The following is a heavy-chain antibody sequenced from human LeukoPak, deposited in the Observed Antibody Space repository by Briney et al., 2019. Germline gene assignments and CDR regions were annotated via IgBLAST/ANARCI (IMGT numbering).Heavy chain of an antibody. J-gene: IGHJ3*02. Sequence: PSETLSLTCTVSGGSTSSYYWSWIRQPPGKGLEWIGYIYYSGSTDYNPSLKSRVTISVDTSKSQFSLRLSSVTAADTAVYYCARDPSIFGVVNYAFDIWGQGKMVTVSS. V-gene: IGHV4-59*01. D-gene: IGHD3-3*01. CDR3: ARDPSIFGVVNYAFDI. CDR1: GGSTSSYY. CDR2: IYYSGST.